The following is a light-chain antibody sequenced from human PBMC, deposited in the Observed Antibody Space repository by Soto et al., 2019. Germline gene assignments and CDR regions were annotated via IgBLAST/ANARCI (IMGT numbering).Light chain of an antibody. CDR1: QSLSSSY. Sequence: IVLTQSPGTLSLSPGERATLSCRASQSLSSSYLAWYQQKPGQAPRLLIYGTSTRATGVPTRFSGSRSGAEFTLTISRLEPEDFAVYYCQQYGSSGTFGQGTKVDIK. CDR3: QQYGSSGT. V-gene: IGKV3-20*01. CDR2: GTS. J-gene: IGKJ1*01.